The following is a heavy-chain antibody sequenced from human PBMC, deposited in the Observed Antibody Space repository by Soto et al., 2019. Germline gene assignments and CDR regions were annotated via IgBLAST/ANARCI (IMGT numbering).Heavy chain of an antibody. CDR3: ARDASYYSLWSGYYPSRNGMDV. CDR1: GYTLTSYG. CDR2: IWYDGSKK. Sequence: QVQLVQSGAEVTKPGASVKVSCKASGYTLTSYGISWVRQAPGKGLEWVSLIWYDGSKKSYGDSVKGRFTISRDNSRNTVYLQMNSLRADDTAVYYCARDASYYSLWSGYYPSRNGMDVWGQGTTVTVSS. V-gene: IGHV3-33*01. J-gene: IGHJ6*02. D-gene: IGHD3-3*01.